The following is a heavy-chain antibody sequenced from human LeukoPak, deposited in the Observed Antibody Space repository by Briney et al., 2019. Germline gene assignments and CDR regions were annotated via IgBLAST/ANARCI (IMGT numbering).Heavy chain of an antibody. CDR3: ARYVYSCYGLDV. J-gene: IGHJ6*02. D-gene: IGHD3-10*02. Sequence: PSQTLSLTCTVSGGSISSDAYYWIWIRQLPGKGLEWIGYIYYSGSTYYNPSLKSRVTISVDTSNNQFSLKLNSVTAADTAVYYCARYVYSCYGLDVWGQGTTVSVS. CDR2: IYYSGST. V-gene: IGHV4-31*03. CDR1: GGSISSDAYY.